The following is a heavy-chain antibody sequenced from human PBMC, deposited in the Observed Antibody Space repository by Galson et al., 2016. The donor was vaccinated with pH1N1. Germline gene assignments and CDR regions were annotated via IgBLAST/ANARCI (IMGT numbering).Heavy chain of an antibody. Sequence: SLRLSCAASAFTFRSYWMTWVRQAPGKGLEWVANINQDGSEKYYVDSVKGRFTVSRDNAKNSLYLEMNSLRDEDTAVYFCARKKWSDEGARRAHYYPYEMDVWGQGTTVTVSS. D-gene: IGHD2-8*01. V-gene: IGHV3-7*01. CDR1: AFTFRSYW. CDR3: ARKKWSDEGARRAHYYPYEMDV. J-gene: IGHJ6*02. CDR2: INQDGSEK.